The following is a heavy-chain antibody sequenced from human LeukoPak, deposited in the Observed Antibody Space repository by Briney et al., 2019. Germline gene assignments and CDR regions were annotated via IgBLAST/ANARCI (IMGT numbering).Heavy chain of an antibody. D-gene: IGHD3-10*01. CDR1: GGSISSYY. J-gene: IGHJ5*02. V-gene: IGHV4-4*07. CDR2: IYTSGST. Sequence: PSEILSLTCTVSGGSISSYYWSWIRQPAGKGLEWIGRIYTSGSTNYNPSLKSRVTMSVDTSKNQFSLKPSSVTAADTAVYYCARDLGYYYGSGSRSGNWFDPWGQGTLVTVSS. CDR3: ARDLGYYYGSGSRSGNWFDP.